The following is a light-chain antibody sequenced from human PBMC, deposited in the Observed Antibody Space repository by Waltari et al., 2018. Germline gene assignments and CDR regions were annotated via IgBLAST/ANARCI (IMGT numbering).Light chain of an antibody. CDR2: GAS. CDR1: QTISYN. Sequence: EIVLTQSPSTLSVSPGERAFLSCRASQTISYNLAWYQQRPGQPPRLLIYGASARAAAIPVRFSGSGSGTEFTLTISGLQSEDFAVYYCQHYHQWPPYTFGQGTKVE. CDR3: QHYHQWPPYT. J-gene: IGKJ2*01. V-gene: IGKV3-15*01.